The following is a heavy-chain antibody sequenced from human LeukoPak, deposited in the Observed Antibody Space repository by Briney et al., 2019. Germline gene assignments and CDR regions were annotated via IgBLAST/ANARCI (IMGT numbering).Heavy chain of an antibody. D-gene: IGHD3-9*01. V-gene: IGHV4-39*07. CDR1: GGSISSSSYY. CDR2: IYYSGST. CDR3: AREPDYDILTGGDDY. Sequence: SETLSLTCTVSGGSISSSSYYWGWIRQPPGKGLEWIGSIYYSGSTYYNPSLKSRVTISVDTSKNQFSLKLSSVTAADTAVYYCAREPDYDILTGGDDYWGQGTLVTVSS. J-gene: IGHJ4*02.